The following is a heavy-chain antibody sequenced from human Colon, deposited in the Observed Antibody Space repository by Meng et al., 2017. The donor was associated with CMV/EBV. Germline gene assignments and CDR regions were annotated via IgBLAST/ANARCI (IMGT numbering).Heavy chain of an antibody. CDR1: SSNSAS. J-gene: IGHJ5*02. CDR3: AREYQLGAWSPSWFDP. CDR2: IYYRSRWYN. D-gene: IGHD2-2*01. V-gene: IGHV6-1*01. Sequence: SSNSASWNSIRQSPSRGVEWLGRIYYRSRWYNDYAVSVKSRIIINPDTSKNQFSLQLNSVTPEDTALYYCAREYQLGAWSPSWFDPWGQGTLVTVSS.